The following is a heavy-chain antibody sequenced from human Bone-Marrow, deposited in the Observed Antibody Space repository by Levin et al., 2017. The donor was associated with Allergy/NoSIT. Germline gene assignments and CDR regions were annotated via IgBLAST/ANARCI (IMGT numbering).Heavy chain of an antibody. J-gene: IGHJ4*02. CDR3: AKCPAPRGQYFFDF. CDR2: ISGTADDT. CDR1: GFTFSNSG. Sequence: QPGGSLRLSCVASGFTFSNSGMGWVRQAPGKGLEWVSGISGTADDTYYADSVKGRFTISRDNSKNTLYLQMNSLRAEDTARYYCAKCPAPRGQYFFDFWGQGILVSVSS. D-gene: IGHD2/OR15-2a*01. V-gene: IGHV3-23*01.